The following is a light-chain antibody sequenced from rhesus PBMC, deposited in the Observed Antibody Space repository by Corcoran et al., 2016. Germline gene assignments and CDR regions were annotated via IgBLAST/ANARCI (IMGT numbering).Light chain of an antibody. V-gene: IGKV3-42*03. CDR2: GAS. CDR1: QSVSSS. CDR3: QQYSNWPLT. Sequence: EIVMTQSPATLSLSPGERATLSCRASQSVSSSLAWYQQKPGLAPRLLIYGASSRATGIPARFIGSGSGTEFTLTISSLEPEDFAVYYCQQYSNWPLTFGGGTKVEIK. J-gene: IGKJ4*01.